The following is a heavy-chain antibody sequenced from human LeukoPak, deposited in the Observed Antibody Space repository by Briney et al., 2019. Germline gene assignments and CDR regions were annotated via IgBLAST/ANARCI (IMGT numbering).Heavy chain of an antibody. CDR1: GFTFSSYG. CDR2: ISYDGSNK. Sequence: PGGSLRLSCAASGFTFSSYGMHSVRQAPGKGLGWVAVISYDGSNKYYADSVKGRFTISRDNSKNTLYLQMNSLRAEDTAVYYCAKLPSGTDAFDIWGQGTMVTVSS. V-gene: IGHV3-30*18. D-gene: IGHD2-2*01. CDR3: AKLPSGTDAFDI. J-gene: IGHJ3*02.